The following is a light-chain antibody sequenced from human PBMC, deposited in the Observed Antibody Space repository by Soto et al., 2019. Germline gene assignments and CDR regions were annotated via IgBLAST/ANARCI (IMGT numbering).Light chain of an antibody. CDR1: LSVSNN. CDR3: QQYKNWPIT. J-gene: IGKJ5*01. CDR2: GAS. Sequence: EIVLTQSPGTLSLSTGVRATLSCRASLSVSNNSLAWYQQIPGQAPRLLIYGASTMATGIPARFRGSGSGAEFTLTISSLQSEDFEVYYCQQYKNWPITFGQGTRLEI. V-gene: IGKV3D-15*01.